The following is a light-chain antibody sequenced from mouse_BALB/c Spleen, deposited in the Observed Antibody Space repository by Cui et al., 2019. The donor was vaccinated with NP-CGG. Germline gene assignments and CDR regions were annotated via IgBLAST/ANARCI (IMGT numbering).Light chain of an antibody. Sequence: VLTLESALTTSPGETVTLTCRSSTGAVTTSNYANWVQEKPDHLFTGLIGGTNNQTPGVPARFSGSLIGDKAALTITGAQTEDEAIYFCALWYSNHWVFGGGTKLTVL. CDR1: TGAVTTSNY. J-gene: IGLJ1*01. CDR2: GTN. V-gene: IGLV1*01. CDR3: ALWYSNHWV.